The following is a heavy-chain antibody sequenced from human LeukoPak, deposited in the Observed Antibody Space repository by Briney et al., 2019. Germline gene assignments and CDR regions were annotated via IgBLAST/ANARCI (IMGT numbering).Heavy chain of an antibody. CDR2: INAYNGNT. CDR3: ARDGAYYYDRSGYSI. V-gene: IGHV1-18*04. CDR1: GYTFTGYY. J-gene: IGHJ4*02. D-gene: IGHD3-22*01. Sequence: ASVRVSCKASGYTFTGYYMHWVRQAPGQGLEWMGWINAYNGNTNYAQKFQDRITMTTDTSTSTASMELRSLRSDDTAVYYCARDGAYYYDRSGYSIWGQGTLVSVSS.